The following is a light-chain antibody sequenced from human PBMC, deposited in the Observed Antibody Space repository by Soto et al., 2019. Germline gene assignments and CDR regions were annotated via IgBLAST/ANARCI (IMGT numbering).Light chain of an antibody. CDR1: RSDVGTYTL. V-gene: IGLV2-23*02. J-gene: IGLJ1*01. CDR2: EVN. Sequence: LTQPASLSMSPGQSIRISFTRTRSDVGTYTLVSWYQQHPGKAPKLVIYEVNKRPAGVSKRFSGSKSGDTASLTISGLQAEDEADYYCSSYAGAITFYVFGTGTKVTVL. CDR3: SSYAGAITFYV.